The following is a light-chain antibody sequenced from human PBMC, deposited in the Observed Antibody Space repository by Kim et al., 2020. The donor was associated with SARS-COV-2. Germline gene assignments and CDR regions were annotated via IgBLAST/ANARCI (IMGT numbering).Light chain of an antibody. V-gene: IGLV2-23*02. CDR3: CSYAGSSTFGVV. CDR2: EVS. J-gene: IGLJ2*01. Sequence: QSALTQPPSASGSPGQSVTISCTGSDYLINDNHVSWYQQHPDKVPKLMIYEVSKRPSGVSNRFSGSKSGNTASLTISGLQAEDEADYYCCSYAGSSTFGVVFGGGTQLTVL. CDR1: DYLINDNH.